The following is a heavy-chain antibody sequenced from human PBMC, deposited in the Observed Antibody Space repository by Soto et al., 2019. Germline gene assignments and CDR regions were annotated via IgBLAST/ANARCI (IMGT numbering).Heavy chain of an antibody. Sequence: ASETLSLTCTVSGDSISSNNNYWSWIRQPPGEGLEWIGFISYSGTTSYSPSLKSRVTISVDTSKKQLSLKLNSVTAADTAVYYCARESPRMDVWGQGTTVTVSS. CDR2: ISYSGTT. V-gene: IGHV4-30-4*01. CDR3: ARESPRMDV. CDR1: GDSISSNNNY. J-gene: IGHJ6*02.